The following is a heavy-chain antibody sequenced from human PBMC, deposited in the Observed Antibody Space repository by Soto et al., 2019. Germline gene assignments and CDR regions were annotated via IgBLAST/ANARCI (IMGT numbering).Heavy chain of an antibody. Sequence: DVQLLQSGGGLVQPGGSLTLSCAASRFIFSDYAMNWVRQAPGKGLEWVSSIGGSNSDRYYADSVKGRFIISRDNSKNTMYLQKKSLREDDTAVDYCAEDAVSSNGKWDWFDAWGQGTLVTVSS. CDR1: RFIFSDYA. CDR2: IGGSNSDR. J-gene: IGHJ5*02. D-gene: IGHD2-8*01. CDR3: AEDAVSSNGKWDWFDA. V-gene: IGHV3-23*01.